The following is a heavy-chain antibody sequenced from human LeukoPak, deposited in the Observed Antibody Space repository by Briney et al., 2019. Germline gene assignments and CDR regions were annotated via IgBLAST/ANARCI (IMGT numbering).Heavy chain of an antibody. CDR3: AREGTIASIDY. D-gene: IGHD3-9*01. CDR2: FYYSGST. J-gene: IGHJ4*02. CDR1: GGSISSSSYY. V-gene: IGHV4-39*07. Sequence: SETLSLTCTVSGGSISSSSYYWGWIRQPPGKGLEWIGSFYYSGSTYYNPSLKSRVTMSVDTSKNQFSLKLSSVTAADTAVYYCAREGTIASIDYWGQGTLVTVSS.